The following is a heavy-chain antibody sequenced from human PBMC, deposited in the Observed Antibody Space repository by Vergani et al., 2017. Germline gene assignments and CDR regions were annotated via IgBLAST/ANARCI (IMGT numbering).Heavy chain of an antibody. CDR3: ARHGGSGNFYHLFDS. CDR2: IYYSGLT. D-gene: IGHD3-10*01. CDR1: ADSISSGSYY. V-gene: IGHV4-39*01. Sequence: QLQLQQSGPGLVKPSETLFLTCTVSADSISSGSYYWGWIRQPPGKSLEWIGSIYYSGLTYYNPSLKSRVAISVDTSKNQFSLKLNSVTAADTALYYCARHGGSGNFYHLFDSWGQGTLVTVSS. J-gene: IGHJ4*02.